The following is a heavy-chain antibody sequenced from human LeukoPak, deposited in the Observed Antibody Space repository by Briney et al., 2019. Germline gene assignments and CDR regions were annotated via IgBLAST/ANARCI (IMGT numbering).Heavy chain of an antibody. CDR3: AKETRGSYSDY. CDR1: GFTFSSSG. V-gene: IGHV3-30*02. D-gene: IGHD5-12*01. J-gene: IGHJ4*02. CDR2: ISYDGSNR. Sequence: QPGGSLRLSCAASGFTFSSSGMHWVRQAPGKGLEWVAFISYDGSNRYYADSVKGRFTISRDNSKNTLYLQMNSLRAEDTVVYYCAKETRGSYSDYWGQGTLVTVSS.